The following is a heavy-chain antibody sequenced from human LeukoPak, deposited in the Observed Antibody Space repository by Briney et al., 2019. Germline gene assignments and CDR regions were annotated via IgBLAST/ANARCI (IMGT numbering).Heavy chain of an antibody. CDR2: ISSSSSTI. D-gene: IGHD6-19*01. CDR1: GFTFSSYS. V-gene: IGHV3-48*01. J-gene: IGHJ3*02. Sequence: PGGSLRPSCAASGFTFSSYSMNWVRQAPGKGLEWVSYISSSSSTIYYADSVKGRFTISRDNAKNSLYLQMNSLRAEGTAVYYCARCLSPGYSSGWYPVDAFDIWGQGTMVTVSS. CDR3: ARCLSPGYSSGWYPVDAFDI.